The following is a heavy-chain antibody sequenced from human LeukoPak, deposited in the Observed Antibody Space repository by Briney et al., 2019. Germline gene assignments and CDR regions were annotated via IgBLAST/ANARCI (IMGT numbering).Heavy chain of an antibody. V-gene: IGHV4-59*01. J-gene: IGHJ6*02. CDR2: IYYSGST. CDR1: GGSISSYY. CDR3: ARGQGSYGMDV. Sequence: KPSETLSPTCTVSGGSISSYYWSWIRQPPGKGLEWIGYIYYSGSTNYNPSLKSRVTISVDTSKNQFSLKLSSVTAADTAVYYCARGQGSYGMDVWGQGTTVTVSS. D-gene: IGHD6-6*01.